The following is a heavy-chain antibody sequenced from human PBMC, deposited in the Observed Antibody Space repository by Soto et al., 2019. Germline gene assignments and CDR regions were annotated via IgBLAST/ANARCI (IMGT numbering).Heavy chain of an antibody. D-gene: IGHD4-17*01. J-gene: IGHJ5*02. V-gene: IGHV4-31*03. Sequence: SEMLSLTCTVSGDSISSGGYYWSWIRQHPGKGLEWIGYINYSGITYYNPSLKSRVTISVDTSKNQLSLKLSSVTAADTAVYYCERGLDAYADYAWFDPWGQGTLVTVSS. CDR3: ERGLDAYADYAWFDP. CDR1: GDSISSGGYY. CDR2: INYSGIT.